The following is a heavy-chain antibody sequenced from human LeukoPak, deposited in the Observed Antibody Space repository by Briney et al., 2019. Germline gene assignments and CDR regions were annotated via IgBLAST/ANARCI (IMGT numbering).Heavy chain of an antibody. Sequence: PSQTLSLTCAISGDSVSSNSAAWNWIRQSPSRGLEWLGRTYYRSKWYNDYAVSVKSRITINPDTSKNQFSLQLNSVTPEDTAVYYCARGGNGGSSSWTRGSDYYYMDVWGKGTTVTVSS. CDR2: TYYRSKWYN. D-gene: IGHD6-13*01. V-gene: IGHV6-1*01. CDR1: GDSVSSNSAA. J-gene: IGHJ6*03. CDR3: ARGGNGGSSSWTRGSDYYYMDV.